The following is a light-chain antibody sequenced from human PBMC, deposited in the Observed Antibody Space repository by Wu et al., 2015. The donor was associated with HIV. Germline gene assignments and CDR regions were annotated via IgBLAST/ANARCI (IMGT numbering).Light chain of an antibody. CDR1: ESVSSY. CDR3: QQYGGSPLYS. CDR2: DAS. Sequence: EIVLTQSPATLSLSPGERATLSCRASESVSSYLAWYQQKPGQAPRLLIYDASNRATGIPDRFSGSGSGTDFTLTINRLEPEDFAVYYCQQYGGSPLYSFGQGTKLEIK. V-gene: IGKV3-20*01. J-gene: IGKJ2*03.